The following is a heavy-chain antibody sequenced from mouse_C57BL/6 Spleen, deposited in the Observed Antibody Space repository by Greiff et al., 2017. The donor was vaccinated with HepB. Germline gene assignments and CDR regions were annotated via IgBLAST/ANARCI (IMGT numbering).Heavy chain of an antibody. D-gene: IGHD1-1*02. CDR3: ARGGNDWWYYFDY. CDR2: SSSGSSTI. V-gene: IGHV5-17*01. CDR1: GFTFSDYG. Sequence: EVKLVESGGGLVKPGGSLKLSCAASGFTFSDYGMHWVRQAPEKGLEWVAYSSSGSSTIYYADTVKGRFTISRDNAKNTLFLQMTSLRSEDTAMYYCARGGNDWWYYFDYWGQGTTLTVSS. J-gene: IGHJ2*01.